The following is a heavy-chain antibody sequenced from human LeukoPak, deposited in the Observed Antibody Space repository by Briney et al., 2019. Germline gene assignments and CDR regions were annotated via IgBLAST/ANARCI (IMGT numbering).Heavy chain of an antibody. J-gene: IGHJ4*02. Sequence: SQTLSLTCAVSGGSISSGGYSWSWIRQPPGKGLEWIGYIFHSGSTYYNPSLKSRVTISVDRSKNQFSLKLSSVTAADTAVYYCARGYCSGGSCYPFDYWGQGTLVTVSS. CDR3: ARGYCSGGSCYPFDY. CDR2: IFHSGST. V-gene: IGHV4-30-2*01. D-gene: IGHD2-15*01. CDR1: GGSISSGGYS.